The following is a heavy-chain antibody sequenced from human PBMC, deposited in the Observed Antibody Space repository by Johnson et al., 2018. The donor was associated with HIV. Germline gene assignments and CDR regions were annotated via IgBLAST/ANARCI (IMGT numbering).Heavy chain of an antibody. Sequence: VQLVESGGGLVQPGRSLRLSCAASGFTFDDYGMTWVRQAPGKGLEWVSTINWNGGTTGYAASVNGRFTISRDNSKNTLYLQMNSLRPEDTAVYYCVRALTGAAAGDDAFDIWGQGTMVTVSS. CDR3: VRALTGAAAGDDAFDI. D-gene: IGHD6-13*01. J-gene: IGHJ3*02. CDR1: GFTFDDYG. V-gene: IGHV3-20*04. CDR2: INWNGGTT.